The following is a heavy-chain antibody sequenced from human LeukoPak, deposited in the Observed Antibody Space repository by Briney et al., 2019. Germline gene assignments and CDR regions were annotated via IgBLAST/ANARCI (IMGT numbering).Heavy chain of an antibody. J-gene: IGHJ4*02. CDR3: ARGHGTAGYFDY. Sequence: ASLKVSCKASGYTFTGYYMHWVRQAPGQGLEWMGWINPNSGGTNYAQKFQGRVTMTTDTSTSTAYMELRSLRSDDTAVYYCARGHGTAGYFDYWGQGTLVTVSS. CDR1: GYTFTGYY. CDR2: INPNSGGT. V-gene: IGHV1-2*02. D-gene: IGHD6-13*01.